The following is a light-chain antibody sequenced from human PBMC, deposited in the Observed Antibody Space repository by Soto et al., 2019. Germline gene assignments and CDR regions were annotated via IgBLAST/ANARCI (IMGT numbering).Light chain of an antibody. CDR2: TGS. Sequence: DIQMTQSPSSVSASVGDRVTITCRASQAIDSWLAWYQQKPGEAPKLLIFTGSLLHSGVPPRFSGSGSGTDFTLTISSLQPEDFATYYCQQGASFPRTFGGGTKVDIK. CDR3: QQGASFPRT. J-gene: IGKJ4*01. V-gene: IGKV1-12*01. CDR1: QAIDSW.